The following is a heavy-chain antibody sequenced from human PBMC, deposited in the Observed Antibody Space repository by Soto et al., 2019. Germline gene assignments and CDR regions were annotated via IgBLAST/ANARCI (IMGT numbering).Heavy chain of an antibody. CDR2: IYYSGST. CDR3: ARVGSRSIFGPRLGGYYYFDY. J-gene: IGHJ4*02. D-gene: IGHD3-3*01. V-gene: IGHV4-31*03. CDR1: GGSISSGGYY. Sequence: QVQLQESGPGLVKPSQTLSLTCTVSGGSISSGGYYWSWIRQHPGKGLEWIGYIYYSGSTYYNPSLTSRVTISVDTSKNQFSLKLSSVTAADTAVYYCARVGSRSIFGPRLGGYYYFDYWGQGTLVTVSS.